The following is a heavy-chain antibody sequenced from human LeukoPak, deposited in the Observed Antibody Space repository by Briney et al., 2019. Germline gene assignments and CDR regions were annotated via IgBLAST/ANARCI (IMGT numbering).Heavy chain of an antibody. J-gene: IGHJ4*02. Sequence: ASLKVSCKASGYTFTSYYMHWVRQAPGQGLEWMGIINPSGGSTSYAQKFQGRVTMTRDTSTSTVYMELSSLRSEETAVYYCARVYSGYDSDYWGLGTLVTVSS. CDR3: ARVYSGYDSDY. D-gene: IGHD5-12*01. CDR1: GYTFTSYY. CDR2: INPSGGST. V-gene: IGHV1-46*01.